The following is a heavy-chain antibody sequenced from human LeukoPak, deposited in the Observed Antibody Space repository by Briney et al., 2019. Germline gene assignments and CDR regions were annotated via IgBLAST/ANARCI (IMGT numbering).Heavy chain of an antibody. Sequence: GGSLRLSCAASGFTFSSYEMNWVRQAPGKGLEWVSYISSSGSTIYYADSVKGRFTISRDNAKNSLYLQMNSLRAEDTAVYYCAGVNYGNTGGYYYYMDVWGKGTTVTVSS. D-gene: IGHD4-17*01. CDR2: ISSSGSTI. J-gene: IGHJ6*03. CDR1: GFTFSSYE. CDR3: AGVNYGNTGGYYYYMDV. V-gene: IGHV3-48*03.